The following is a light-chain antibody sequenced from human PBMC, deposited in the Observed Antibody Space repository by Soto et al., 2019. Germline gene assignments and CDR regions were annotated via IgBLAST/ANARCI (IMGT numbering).Light chain of an antibody. J-gene: IGLJ1*01. CDR2: DVS. CDR3: SSYTSSSTNV. V-gene: IGLV2-14*01. Sequence: QSVLTQPASVSASPGQSITISCTGTSSDVGGYNYVSWYQQHPGKAPKLMIYDVSSRPSGVSDRFSGSKSGNTASLTISGLQAEDEADYYCSSYTSSSTNVFGPGTKVTVL. CDR1: SSDVGGYNY.